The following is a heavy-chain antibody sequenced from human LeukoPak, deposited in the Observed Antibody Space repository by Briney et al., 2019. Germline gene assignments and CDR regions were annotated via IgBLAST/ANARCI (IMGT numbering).Heavy chain of an antibody. V-gene: IGHV4-59*11. Sequence: SETLSLTCTVSGGSISSHYWSWIRRPPGKGLEWIGYIYYSGSTNYNPSLKSRVTISVDTSKNQFSLKLSSVTAADTAVYYCARARTSSYYGSGRSRFDPWGQGTLVTVSS. CDR2: IYYSGST. CDR1: GGSISSHY. D-gene: IGHD3-10*01. J-gene: IGHJ5*02. CDR3: ARARTSSYYGSGRSRFDP.